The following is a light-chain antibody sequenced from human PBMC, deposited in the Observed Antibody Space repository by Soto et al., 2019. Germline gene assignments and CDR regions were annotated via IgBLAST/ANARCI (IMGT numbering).Light chain of an antibody. Sequence: EIVMTQSPATLSVSPGERATLSCRASQSVGSSLAWYQQKPGQAPGLLIYGASSRATGIPARFTGSGSGTDFTLTISSLQSEDFAVYYCQQYSNWPCTFGQGTKLDIK. CDR1: QSVGSS. CDR2: GAS. V-gene: IGKV3-15*01. J-gene: IGKJ2*02. CDR3: QQYSNWPCT.